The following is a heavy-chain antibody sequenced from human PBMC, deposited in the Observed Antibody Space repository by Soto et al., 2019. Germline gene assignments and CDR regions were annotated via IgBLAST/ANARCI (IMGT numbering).Heavy chain of an antibody. Sequence: QVQLQESGPGLVKPSQTLSLTCTVSGGSISSGDYYWSWNRQPPGKGLEWIGYIYYSGSTYYNPSLTSRVTISVDTSKNQFSLKLSSVTAADTAVYYCARASPVVTDVWGQGTTVTVSS. CDR1: GGSISSGDYY. J-gene: IGHJ6*02. CDR3: ARASPVVTDV. D-gene: IGHD5-18*01. V-gene: IGHV4-30-4*01. CDR2: IYYSGST.